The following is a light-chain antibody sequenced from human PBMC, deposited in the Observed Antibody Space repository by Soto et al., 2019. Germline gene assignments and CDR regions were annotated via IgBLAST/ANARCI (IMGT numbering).Light chain of an antibody. CDR3: SSYTSSNTLV. CDR1: SSDVGGYNY. Sequence: QSALTQRASVSGSPGQSITISCTGASSDVGGYNYVSWFQQHPGKAPKLLIYEVNNRPSRISNRFSGSKSGNTASLTISGLQAEDEADYYCSSYTSSNTLVFGTGTKVTVL. V-gene: IGLV2-14*01. J-gene: IGLJ1*01. CDR2: EVN.